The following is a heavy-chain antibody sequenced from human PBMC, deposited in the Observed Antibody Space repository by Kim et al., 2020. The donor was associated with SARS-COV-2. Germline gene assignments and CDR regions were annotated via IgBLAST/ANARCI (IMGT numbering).Heavy chain of an antibody. D-gene: IGHD5-12*01. CDR1: GFTFSSHW. CDR2: IKQDGSEM. CDR3: AGPPVGTGYNLGY. V-gene: IGHV3-7*03. Sequence: GGSLRLSCAASGFTFSSHWMSWVHQAPGKGLEWVANIKQDGSEMYYVGSVKGRFTISRDNAKNSLYLQMNSLRAEDTAVYYCAGPPVGTGYNLGYWGQGT. J-gene: IGHJ4*02.